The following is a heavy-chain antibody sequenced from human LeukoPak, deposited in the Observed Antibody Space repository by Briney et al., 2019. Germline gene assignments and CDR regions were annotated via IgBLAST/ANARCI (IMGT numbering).Heavy chain of an antibody. CDR2: MNPNSGNT. CDR3: ARDNSVEDTAWWFDP. Sequence: ASVKVSCKASGYTFTSYYMHWVRQAPGQGLEWMGWMNPNSGNTGYAQKFQGRVTMTRDMSTSTDYMELSSLRSEDTAVYYCARDNSVEDTAWWFDPWGQGTLVTVSS. J-gene: IGHJ5*02. V-gene: IGHV1-8*01. CDR1: GYTFTSYY. D-gene: IGHD4-23*01.